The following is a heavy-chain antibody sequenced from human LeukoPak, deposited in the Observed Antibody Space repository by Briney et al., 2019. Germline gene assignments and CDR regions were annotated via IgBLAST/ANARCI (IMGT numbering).Heavy chain of an antibody. Sequence: ASVKVSCKASGYTFTGYYMHWVRQAPGQGLEWMGWINPNSGGTNYAQKFQGRVTMTRDTSISTAYMELSRLRSDDTAVYYCARWGPHYGGNSAYMDVWGKGTTVTVSS. D-gene: IGHD4-23*01. V-gene: IGHV1-2*02. CDR2: INPNSGGT. CDR3: ARWGPHYGGNSAYMDV. J-gene: IGHJ6*03. CDR1: GYTFTGYY.